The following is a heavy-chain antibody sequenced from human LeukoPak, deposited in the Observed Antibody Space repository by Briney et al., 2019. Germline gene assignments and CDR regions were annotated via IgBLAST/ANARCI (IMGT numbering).Heavy chain of an antibody. CDR3: ARDQADSSGYYMYFDY. D-gene: IGHD3-22*01. V-gene: IGHV4-59*01. J-gene: IGHJ4*02. CDR2: TYYSGST. Sequence: PSETLSLTCTVSGGSISSYYWSWIRQPPGKGLEWIGYTYYSGSTNYNPSLKSRVTVSVDTSKNQFSLKLSSVTAADTAVYYCARDQADSSGYYMYFDYWGQGTLVTVSS. CDR1: GGSISSYY.